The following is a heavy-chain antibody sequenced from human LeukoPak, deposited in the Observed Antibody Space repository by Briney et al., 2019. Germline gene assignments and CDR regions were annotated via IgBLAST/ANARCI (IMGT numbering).Heavy chain of an antibody. CDR1: GYSFIDYW. D-gene: IGHD4-23*01. V-gene: IGHV5-51*01. CDR3: ARGDYGGRWHNWFDP. CDR2: NYPADSNI. Sequence: GESLKISCKGSGYSFIDYWVAWVRQMPGKGLEWMGTNYPADSNIRYSPSFQGQVTISVDKSISAVYLQWSRLTASDTAMYFCARGDYGGRWHNWFDPWGQGTLVTVSS. J-gene: IGHJ5*02.